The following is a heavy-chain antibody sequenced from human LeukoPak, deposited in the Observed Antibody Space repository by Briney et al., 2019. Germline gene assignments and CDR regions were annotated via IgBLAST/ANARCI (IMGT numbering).Heavy chain of an antibody. D-gene: IGHD2-15*01. Sequence: GGSLRLSCAASGFTFSSYGMHWVRQAPGKGLERVAVISYDGSNKYYADSVKGRFTISRDNSKNTLYLQMNSPRAEDTAVYYCAKDPVVAANRGDAFDIWGQGTMVTVSS. J-gene: IGHJ3*02. V-gene: IGHV3-30*18. CDR1: GFTFSSYG. CDR2: ISYDGSNK. CDR3: AKDPVVAANRGDAFDI.